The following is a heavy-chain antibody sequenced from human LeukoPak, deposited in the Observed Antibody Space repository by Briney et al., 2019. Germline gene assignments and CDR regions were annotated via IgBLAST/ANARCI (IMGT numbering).Heavy chain of an antibody. Sequence: GGSLRLSCAASGFTFSSYWMHWVRQAPGKGLVWVSRINSDGSSTSYADSVKGRFTISRDNAKNTLYLQMNSLRAEDTAVYYCARDAVMVRGVIITNYYGMDVWGKGTTVTVSS. V-gene: IGHV3-74*01. CDR1: GFTFSSYW. CDR3: ARDAVMVRGVIITNYYGMDV. J-gene: IGHJ6*04. D-gene: IGHD3-10*01. CDR2: INSDGSST.